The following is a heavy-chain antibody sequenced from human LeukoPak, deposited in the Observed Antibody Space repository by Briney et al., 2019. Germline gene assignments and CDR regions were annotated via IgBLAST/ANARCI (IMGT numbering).Heavy chain of an antibody. D-gene: IGHD6-19*01. CDR3: ARVGKNGWDFDH. CDR1: GFTFSAYW. J-gene: IGHJ4*02. CDR2: INEDGGLK. V-gene: IGHV3-7*01. Sequence: PGGSLRLSCAASGFTFSAYWMTWVRQAPGKGLEWVANINEDGGLKYYVDSVKGRFTTSRDNTNNSLYLQMISLRVDDTAVYYCARVGKNGWDFDHWGQGTLVTVSS.